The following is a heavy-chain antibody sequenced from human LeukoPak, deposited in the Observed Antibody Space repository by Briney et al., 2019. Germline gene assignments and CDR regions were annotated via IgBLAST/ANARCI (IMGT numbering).Heavy chain of an antibody. V-gene: IGHV3-48*03. Sequence: GGSLRLSCAASGFTFSNHEMNWVRQARGKGLEWVSYISSSGSTIYYADSVKGRFTISRDNAKNSLYLQMNSLRAEDTAVYYCARDRGVTLFYYGMDVWGQGTTVTVSS. J-gene: IGHJ6*02. CDR3: ARDRGVTLFYYGMDV. CDR1: GFTFSNHE. CDR2: ISSSGSTI. D-gene: IGHD2-21*02.